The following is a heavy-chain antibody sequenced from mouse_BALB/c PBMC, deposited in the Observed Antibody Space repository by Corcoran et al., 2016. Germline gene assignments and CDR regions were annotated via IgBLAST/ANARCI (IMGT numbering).Heavy chain of an antibody. CDR1: GYTFTNYG. CDR2: INTYTGEP. CDR3: ARGGMTPFAY. J-gene: IGHJ3*01. V-gene: IGHV9-1*02. Sequence: QIQLVQSRPELETPGETVKISCKASGYTFTNYGMNWVKQAPGKDLKWRGWINTYTGEPTYADDFKGRFAFSLETSASTAYLQINNLKHEDMATYFCARGGMTPFAYWGQGTLVTVSA.